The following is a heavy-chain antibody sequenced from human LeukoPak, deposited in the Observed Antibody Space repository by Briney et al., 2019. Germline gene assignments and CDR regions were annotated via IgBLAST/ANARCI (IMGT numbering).Heavy chain of an antibody. J-gene: IGHJ1*01. D-gene: IGHD6-13*01. V-gene: IGHV3-23*01. CDR1: GFTFSSCG. CDR3: AKDRAASAGFEFQH. Sequence: PGRSLRLSCAASGFTFSSCGMHWVRQAPGKGLEWVSAISGSGGSTYYGDSVKGRFTISRDNSKNTLYLQMNSLRAEDTAIYYCAKDRAASAGFEFQHWGQGTLVTVSS. CDR2: ISGSGGST.